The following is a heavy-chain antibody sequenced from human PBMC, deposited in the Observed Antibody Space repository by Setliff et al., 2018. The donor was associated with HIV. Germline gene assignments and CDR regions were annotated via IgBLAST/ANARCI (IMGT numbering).Heavy chain of an antibody. CDR2: IYHSGST. V-gene: IGHV4-38-2*02. CDR1: GYSISSGYY. Sequence: PSETLSLTCAVSGYSISSGYYWGWIRQPPGKGLEWIGSIYHSGSTYYNPSLKSRVTISVDTSKNQFSLKLSSVTAADTAVYYCAREGYSYGSEYFDYWGHGTLVTVSS. J-gene: IGHJ4*01. CDR3: AREGYSYGSEYFDY. D-gene: IGHD5-18*01.